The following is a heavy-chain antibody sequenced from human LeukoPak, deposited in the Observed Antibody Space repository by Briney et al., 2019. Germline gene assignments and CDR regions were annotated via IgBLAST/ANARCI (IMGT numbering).Heavy chain of an antibody. Sequence: TGGSLRLSCAASGFTFSSYSMNWVRQAPGKGLEWVSSISSSSSYIYYADSVKGRFTISRDNAKNSLYLQMNSLRAEDTAVYYCARRHYYDSSGYLGFDYWGQGTLVTVSS. J-gene: IGHJ4*02. CDR3: ARRHYYDSSGYLGFDY. CDR1: GFTFSSYS. CDR2: ISSSSSYI. D-gene: IGHD3-22*01. V-gene: IGHV3-21*01.